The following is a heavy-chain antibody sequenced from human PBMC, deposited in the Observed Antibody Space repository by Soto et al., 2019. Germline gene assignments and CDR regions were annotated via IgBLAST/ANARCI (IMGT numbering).Heavy chain of an antibody. CDR1: GGSISSGGYY. D-gene: IGHD4-17*01. J-gene: IGHJ4*02. V-gene: IGHV4-31*03. CDR3: ARSRRDYGDYFDY. CDR2: ISYSGNT. Sequence: QVQLQESGPGLVKPSQTLSLTCTVSGGSISSGGYYWAWIRQHPGKGLEWIGYISYSGNTYYNPSLKSRLTISLDTSKNQFARELSSVPAADTAVYYCARSRRDYGDYFDYWGQGTLVTVAS.